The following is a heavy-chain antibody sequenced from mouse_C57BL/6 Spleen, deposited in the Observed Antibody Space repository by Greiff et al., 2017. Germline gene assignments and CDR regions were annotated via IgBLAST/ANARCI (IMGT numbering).Heavy chain of an antibody. CDR1: GYSFTDYN. CDR2: INPNYGTT. V-gene: IGHV1-39*01. CDR3: ARWAYYSNYLFAY. J-gene: IGHJ3*01. D-gene: IGHD2-5*01. Sequence: VQLQQSGPELVKPGASVKISCKASGYSFTDYNMNWVKQSNGKSLEWIGVINPNYGTTSFNQKFKGKATLTVDQSSSTAYLQLNSLTSEDSAVYYCARWAYYSNYLFAYWGQGTLVTVTA.